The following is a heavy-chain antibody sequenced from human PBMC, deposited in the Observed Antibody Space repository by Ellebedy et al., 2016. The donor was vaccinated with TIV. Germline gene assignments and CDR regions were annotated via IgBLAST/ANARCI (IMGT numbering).Heavy chain of an antibody. CDR3: ARGNYYYYYYMDV. CDR1: GGSVSSYY. Sequence: SETLSLXXIVSGGSVSSYYWNWIRKPAGKALEWIGRIYTSGRPIYNPSLKSRVTISVDTSKNQFSLKLSSVTAADTAVYYCARGNYYYYYYMDVWGKGTTVTVSS. J-gene: IGHJ6*03. V-gene: IGHV4-4*07. CDR2: IYTSGRP.